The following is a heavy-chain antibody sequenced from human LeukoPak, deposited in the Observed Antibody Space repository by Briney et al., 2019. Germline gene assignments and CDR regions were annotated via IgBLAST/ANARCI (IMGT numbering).Heavy chain of an antibody. D-gene: IGHD3-10*01. CDR2: ISSSSSYI. CDR1: GFTFSSYS. CDR3: ARDDVLLGKYAFDI. Sequence: GGSLRLSCAASGFTFSSYSMNRVRQAPGKGLEWVSSISSSSSYIYYADSVKGRFTISRDNAKNSLYLQMNSLRAEDTAVYYCARDDVLLGKYAFDIWGQGTMVTVSS. J-gene: IGHJ3*02. V-gene: IGHV3-21*01.